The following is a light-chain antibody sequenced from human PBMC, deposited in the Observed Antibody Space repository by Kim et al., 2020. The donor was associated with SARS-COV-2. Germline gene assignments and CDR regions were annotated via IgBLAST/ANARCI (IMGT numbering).Light chain of an antibody. CDR2: RNS. V-gene: IGLV1-47*01. CDR1: TSNIGNNY. CDR3: ATWEDSLSGPV. Sequence: GQRVTLACSGSTSNIGNNYVSWYQQVPGAAPKVLIYRNSVRPSGVPDRFSGSKSVTSASLAISGLRSDDEALYYCATWEDSLSGPVFGGGTQLTVL. J-gene: IGLJ2*01.